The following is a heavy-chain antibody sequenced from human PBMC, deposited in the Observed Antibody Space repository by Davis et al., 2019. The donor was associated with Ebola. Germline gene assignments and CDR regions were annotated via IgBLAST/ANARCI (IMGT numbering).Heavy chain of an antibody. CDR1: GGSFSGYY. Sequence: SETLSLTCAVYGGSFSGYYWSWIRQPPGKGLEWIGEINHSGSTNYNPSLKSRVTISVDPSKNQFSLKLSSVTAADTAVYYCARSLYYYDSSGYRYWGQGTLVTVSS. CDR2: INHSGST. D-gene: IGHD3-22*01. V-gene: IGHV4-34*01. CDR3: ARSLYYYDSSGYRY. J-gene: IGHJ4*02.